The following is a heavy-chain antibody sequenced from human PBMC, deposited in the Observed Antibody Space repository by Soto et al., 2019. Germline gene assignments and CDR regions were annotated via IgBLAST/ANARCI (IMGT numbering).Heavy chain of an antibody. CDR2: TYFRSKWYN. D-gene: IGHD5-12*01. Sequence: SQTLSLTCAISGDSVSSNTASWNWIRQSPSRGLEWLGRTYFRSKWYNDYAVSVKSRIIINPDTSNSQFSLQLNSVTPEDTAVYFCAKGNNLGPKTGYAFDPWGQGIMVTVSS. CDR1: GDSVSSNTAS. V-gene: IGHV6-1*01. J-gene: IGHJ5*02. CDR3: AKGNNLGPKTGYAFDP.